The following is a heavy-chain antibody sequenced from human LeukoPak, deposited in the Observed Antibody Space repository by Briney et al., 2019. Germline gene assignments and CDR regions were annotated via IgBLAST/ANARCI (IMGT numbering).Heavy chain of an antibody. D-gene: IGHD3-10*01. J-gene: IGHJ4*02. CDR2: IIPIFGTA. V-gene: IGHV1-69*06. CDR1: GGTFSSYA. CDR3: AREFYGSGSYSFDY. Sequence: ASVTVSCKASGGTFSSYAISWVRQAPGQGLEWMGGIIPIFGTANYAQKFQGRVTITADKSTSTAYMELSSLRSEDTAVYYCAREFYGSGSYSFDYWGQGTLVTVSS.